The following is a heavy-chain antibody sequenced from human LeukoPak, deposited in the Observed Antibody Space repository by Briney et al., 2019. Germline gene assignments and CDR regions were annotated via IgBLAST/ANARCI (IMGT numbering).Heavy chain of an antibody. CDR1: GFTFDDYG. V-gene: IGHV3-20*01. Sequence: GGSLRLSCAASGFTFDDYGMSWVRQAPGKGLEWVSGINWNGGSTGYADSVKGRFTISRDNAKNSLYLQMNSLRAEDTALYHCAREGGYTVTSAFDIWGQGTMVTVSS. J-gene: IGHJ3*02. CDR3: AREGGYTVTSAFDI. D-gene: IGHD4-17*01. CDR2: INWNGGST.